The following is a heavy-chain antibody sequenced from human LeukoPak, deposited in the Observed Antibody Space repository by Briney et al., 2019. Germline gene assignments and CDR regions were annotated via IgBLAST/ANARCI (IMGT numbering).Heavy chain of an antibody. D-gene: IGHD6-19*01. CDR3: AREYSSGWPYYYYYGMDV. CDR1: GFTFTTYG. CDR2: IYSGGST. Sequence: GGSLRLSCAASGFTFTTYGLHWVRQAPGKGLEWVSVIYSGGSTYYADSVKGRFTISRDNSKNTLYLQMNSLRAEDTAVYYCAREYSSGWPYYYYYGMDVWGQGTTVTVSS. V-gene: IGHV3-66*01. J-gene: IGHJ6*02.